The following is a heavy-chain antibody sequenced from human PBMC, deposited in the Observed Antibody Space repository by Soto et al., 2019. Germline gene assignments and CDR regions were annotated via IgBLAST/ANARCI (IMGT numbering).Heavy chain of an antibody. CDR1: GYTFTSYA. CDR2: INAGNGNT. J-gene: IGHJ5*02. V-gene: IGHV1-3*01. Sequence: ASVKVSCKASGYTFTSYAMHWVRQAPGQRLEWMGWINAGNGNTKYSQKFQGRVTITRDTSASTAYMELSSLRSEDTAVYYCARLRYDILTGYQSWFDPWGQGTLVTVSS. CDR3: ARLRYDILTGYQSWFDP. D-gene: IGHD3-9*01.